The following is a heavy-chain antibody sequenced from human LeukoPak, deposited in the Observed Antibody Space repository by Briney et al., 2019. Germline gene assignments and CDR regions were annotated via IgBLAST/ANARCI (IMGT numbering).Heavy chain of an antibody. D-gene: IGHD6-13*01. J-gene: IGHJ4*02. Sequence: GGSLRLSCAASGFTFDDYTMHWVRQAPGKGLEWVSLIGWDGGSTYYADSVKGRFTISRDNSKNSLYLQMNSLRTEDTALYYCAKGGSSSWYGQYYFDYWGQGTLVTVSS. CDR3: AKGGSSSWYGQYYFDY. V-gene: IGHV3-43*01. CDR1: GFTFDDYT. CDR2: IGWDGGST.